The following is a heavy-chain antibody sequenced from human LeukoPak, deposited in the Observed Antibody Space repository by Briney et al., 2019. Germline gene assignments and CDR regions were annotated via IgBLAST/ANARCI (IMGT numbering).Heavy chain of an antibody. CDR3: ARMTLYGSGTVH. CDR2: ISSNGGST. J-gene: IGHJ4*02. Sequence: PGGSLRLSCAASGFTFSSYSMNWVRQAPGKGLEYVSGISSNGGSTWYAGSVKGRFTISRDNSKNTVNLQLGSLRIEDTAVYHCARMTLYGSGTVHWGQGILVTVSS. CDR1: GFTFSSYS. D-gene: IGHD3-10*01. V-gene: IGHV3-64*02.